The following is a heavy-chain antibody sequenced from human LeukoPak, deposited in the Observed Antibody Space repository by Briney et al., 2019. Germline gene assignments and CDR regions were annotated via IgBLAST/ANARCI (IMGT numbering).Heavy chain of an antibody. Sequence: PGGSLRLSCAASGFTFSSYGMHWVRQAPGKGLEWVAFIRYDGSNKYYADSVKGRFTISRDNSKNTLYLQMNSLRAEDTAVYYCAIISSDYYDVGFDPWGQGTLVTVSS. D-gene: IGHD3-22*01. CDR2: IRYDGSNK. J-gene: IGHJ5*02. V-gene: IGHV3-30*02. CDR1: GFTFSSYG. CDR3: AIISSDYYDVGFDP.